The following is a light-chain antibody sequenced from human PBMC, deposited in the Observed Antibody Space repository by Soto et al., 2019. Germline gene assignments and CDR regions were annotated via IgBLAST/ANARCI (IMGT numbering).Light chain of an antibody. J-gene: IGKJ1*01. Sequence: DIQMTQSPATLSASVGDRVTITCRASQSITRLLTWYQQKPGKAPKLLIYEASSLESGVPSRFSGSGSGTEFTLTISSLQPDDFATYYCLQLNSYPRTFGQGTKVDI. CDR2: EAS. V-gene: IGKV1-5*01. CDR1: QSITRL. CDR3: LQLNSYPRT.